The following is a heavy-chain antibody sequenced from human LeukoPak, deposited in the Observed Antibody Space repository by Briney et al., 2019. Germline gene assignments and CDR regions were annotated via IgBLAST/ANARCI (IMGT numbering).Heavy chain of an antibody. Sequence: AGGSLRLSRAASGFTFSSYAMSWVRQAPGKGLEWVSAISGSGGSTYYADSVKGRFTISRDNSKNTLYLQMNSLRAEDTAVYYCAKDLVLTGTYYFDYWGQGTLVTVSS. CDR2: ISGSGGST. CDR3: AKDLVLTGTYYFDY. J-gene: IGHJ4*02. V-gene: IGHV3-23*01. D-gene: IGHD1-7*01. CDR1: GFTFSSYA.